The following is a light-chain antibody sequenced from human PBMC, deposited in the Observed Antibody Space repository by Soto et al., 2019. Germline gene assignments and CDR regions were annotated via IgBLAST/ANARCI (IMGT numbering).Light chain of an antibody. CDR2: EVT. CDR3: SSYTSSNTPYV. V-gene: IGLV2-14*01. CDR1: SSDVGGYNF. J-gene: IGLJ1*01. Sequence: QSALTQPASVSGSPGQSITISCTGSSSDVGGYNFVSWYQHHPGKAPKLILYEVTTRPSGVSSRFSGSKSGNTASLTISGLQADDEANYYCSSYTSSNTPYVFGTRTKLTVL.